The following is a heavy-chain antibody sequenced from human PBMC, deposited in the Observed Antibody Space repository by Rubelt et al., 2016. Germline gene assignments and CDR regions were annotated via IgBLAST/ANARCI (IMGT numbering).Heavy chain of an antibody. Sequence: QVQLQQWGAGLLKPSETLSLTCAVYGGSFSGYYWSWIRQPPGKGLEWIREINHSGSTNYNPSLKSRCTISVDTSKNQFSLKLSSVTAADTAVYYCAILTHSHSSSADYWGQGTLVTVSS. CDR3: AILTHSHSSSADY. CDR1: GGSFSGYY. J-gene: IGHJ4*02. D-gene: IGHD6-6*01. CDR2: INHSGST. V-gene: IGHV4-34*01.